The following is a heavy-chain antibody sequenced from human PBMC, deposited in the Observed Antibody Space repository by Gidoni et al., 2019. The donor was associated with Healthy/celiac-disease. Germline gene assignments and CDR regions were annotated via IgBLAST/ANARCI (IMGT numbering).Heavy chain of an antibody. Sequence: QVQLQQWGAGLLKPSETLSLTCAVYGGSFSGYYWSWIRQPPGKGLEWIGEINHSGSTNYNPSLKSRVTISVDTSKNQFSLKLSSVTAADTAVYYCASSPREYYYDSSGYYSYYFDYWGQGTLVTVSS. CDR2: INHSGST. J-gene: IGHJ4*02. CDR3: ASSPREYYYDSSGYYSYYFDY. CDR1: GGSFSGYY. V-gene: IGHV4-34*01. D-gene: IGHD3-22*01.